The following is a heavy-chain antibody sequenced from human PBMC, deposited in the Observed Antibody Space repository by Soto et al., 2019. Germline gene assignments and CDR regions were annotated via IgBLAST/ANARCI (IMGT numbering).Heavy chain of an antibody. J-gene: IGHJ5*02. CDR1: GYTFTSYG. Sequence: AASVKVSCKASGYTFTSYGISWVRQAPGQGLEWMGWISAYNGNTNYAQKLQGRVTMTTDTSTSTAYMELRSLRSDDTAVYYCARVLGIVLVPALYNWFDPWGQGTLVTVSS. CDR3: ARVLGIVLVPALYNWFDP. V-gene: IGHV1-18*01. D-gene: IGHD2-2*03. CDR2: ISAYNGNT.